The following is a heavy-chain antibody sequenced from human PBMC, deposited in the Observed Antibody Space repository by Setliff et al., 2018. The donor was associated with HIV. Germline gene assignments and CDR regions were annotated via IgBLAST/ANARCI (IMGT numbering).Heavy chain of an antibody. J-gene: IGHJ4*02. CDR3: ARDQPQDYDSLTGYYTGRYFDY. CDR1: GGSISSGIYY. Sequence: PSETLSLTCTVSGGSISSGIYYWSWIRQPAGKGLEWIGRIYTSGSTKYNPSLESRVTISVDTSKNQFSLRLSSVTAADTAVYYCARDQPQDYDSLTGYYTGRYFDYWGRGTLVTVSS. D-gene: IGHD3-9*01. V-gene: IGHV4-61*02. CDR2: IYTSGST.